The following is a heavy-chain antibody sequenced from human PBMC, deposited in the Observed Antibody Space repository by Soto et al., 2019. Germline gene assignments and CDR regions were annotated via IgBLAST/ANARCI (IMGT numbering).Heavy chain of an antibody. J-gene: IGHJ5*02. CDR1: GGSISSYY. CDR2: IYYSGST. CDR3: ARDPNDSWSDP. V-gene: IGHV4-59*01. Sequence: SETLPLTCTVSGGSISSYYWSWIRQPPGKGLEWIGYIYYSGSTNYNPSLESRVTISVDTSKNQFSLKLSSVTAADTAVYYCARDPNDSWSDPWGQGTLVTVSS. D-gene: IGHD1-1*01.